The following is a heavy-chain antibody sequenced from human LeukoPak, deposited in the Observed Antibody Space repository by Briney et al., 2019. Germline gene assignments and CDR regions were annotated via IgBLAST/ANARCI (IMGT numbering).Heavy chain of an antibody. CDR2: IYSGGST. J-gene: IGHJ6*03. V-gene: IGHV3-53*01. CDR3: AREFVLRYFEGYMDV. CDR1: GFTISNNY. D-gene: IGHD3-9*01. Sequence: GGSLRLSCAASGFTISNNYMSWVRQAPGKGLEWVSVIYSGGSTYYADSVKGRFTISRDNSKNTLSLQMNSLRAEDTAVYYCAREFVLRYFEGYMDVWGKGTTVTVSS.